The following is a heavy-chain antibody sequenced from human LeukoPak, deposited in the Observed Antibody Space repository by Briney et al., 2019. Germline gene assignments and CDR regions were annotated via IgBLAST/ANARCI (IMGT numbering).Heavy chain of an antibody. CDR3: ARRFDS. CDR1: DFTFSNAW. V-gene: IGHV3-69-1*01. J-gene: IGHJ4*02. CDR2: ITTSSSV. Sequence: GGSLRLSCAASDFTFSNAWMNWVRQAPGKGLEWVSSITTSSSVFYADSVKGRFTISRDNAQNSLYLQMNSLRADDTAVYYCARRFDSWGRGTLVTVSS.